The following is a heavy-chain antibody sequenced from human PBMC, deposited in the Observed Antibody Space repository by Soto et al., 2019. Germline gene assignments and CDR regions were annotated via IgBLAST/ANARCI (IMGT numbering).Heavy chain of an antibody. Sequence: ASVKVSCKASGYTFTSYAMHWVRQAPGQRLEWMGWINAGNGNTKYSQKFQGRVTITRDTSASTAYMALSSLRSDDTAVYYCARVLRKKRENPFLGPAPKGYWGQGTRVT. CDR1: GYTFTSYA. J-gene: IGHJ4*02. CDR2: INAGNGNT. CDR3: ARVLRKKRENPFLGPAPKGY. V-gene: IGHV1-3*01. D-gene: IGHD3-3*01.